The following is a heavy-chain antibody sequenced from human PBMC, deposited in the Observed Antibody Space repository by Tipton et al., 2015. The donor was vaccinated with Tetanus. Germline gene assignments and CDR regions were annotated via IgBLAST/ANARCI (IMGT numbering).Heavy chain of an antibody. CDR3: ARRNRLSKWVVHWYFDV. CDR1: GDSIRSYAYY. J-gene: IGHJ2*01. CDR2: VFSTGSA. V-gene: IGHV4-39*01. Sequence: GLVKPSETLSLICNVSGDSIRSYAYYWAWIRQPPGRGLEWIASVFSTGSAHYNPSLKSRVIISADTSKNQFSLKLNSVTAGDAAIYYCARRNRLSKWVVHWYFDVWGRGTPVTVSS. D-gene: IGHD6-19*01.